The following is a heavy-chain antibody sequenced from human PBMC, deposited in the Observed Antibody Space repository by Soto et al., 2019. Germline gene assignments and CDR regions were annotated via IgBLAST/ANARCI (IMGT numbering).Heavy chain of an antibody. CDR1: GGSISSYY. J-gene: IGHJ4*02. V-gene: IGHV4-59*08. CDR2: IYYSGST. Sequence: QVQLQESGPGLVKPSETLSLTCTVSGGSISSYYWSWIRQPPGKGLEWIGYIYYSGSTNYNPSLKSRVPISVDTSKHQFSLKLSSVTAADTAVYYCARHCSTTSCYRYWGQGTLVTVSS. D-gene: IGHD2-2*01. CDR3: ARHCSTTSCYRY.